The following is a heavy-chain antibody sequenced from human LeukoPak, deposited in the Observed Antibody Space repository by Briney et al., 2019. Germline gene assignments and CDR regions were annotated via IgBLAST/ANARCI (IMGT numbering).Heavy chain of an antibody. CDR1: GGSISSYY. Sequence: SETLSLTCTVSGGSISSYYWSWIRQPPGKGLEWIGYIYYSGSTNYNPSLKSRVTISVDTSKNQFSLKLSPVTAADTAVYYCARGVCSGGSCRNWFDPWGQGTLVTVSS. J-gene: IGHJ5*02. CDR2: IYYSGST. D-gene: IGHD2-15*01. V-gene: IGHV4-59*01. CDR3: ARGVCSGGSCRNWFDP.